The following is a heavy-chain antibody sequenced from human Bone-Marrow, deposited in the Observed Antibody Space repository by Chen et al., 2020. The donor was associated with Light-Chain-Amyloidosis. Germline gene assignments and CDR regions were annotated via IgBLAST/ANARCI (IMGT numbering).Heavy chain of an antibody. J-gene: IGHJ3*02. V-gene: IGHV4-61*02. CDR2: IYASGST. CDR3: ARARYYDSSGSIVDAFDI. D-gene: IGHD3-22*01. CDR1: GGSISSGNSY. Sequence: QVQLQESGPGLVKPSQTLSLTCTVSGGSISSGNSYWSWIRQPAGEGLEWIGRIYASGSTDYNPSLKSRVTISVDTSKNQFSLRLSSVTAADTAVYYCARARYYDSSGSIVDAFDIWGQGTLVTVSS.